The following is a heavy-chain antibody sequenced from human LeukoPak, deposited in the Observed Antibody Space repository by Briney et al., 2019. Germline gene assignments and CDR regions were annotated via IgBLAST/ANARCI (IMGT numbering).Heavy chain of an antibody. J-gene: IGHJ4*02. CDR3: ARFGYSGWNLEY. D-gene: IGHD5-12*01. CDR2: INQGGSVT. V-gene: IGHV3-7*01. CDR1: GFTFTDFW. Sequence: PGGSLRLSCAASGFTFTDFWMTWVRQAPGKGLEWVSNINQGGSVTYYVDSVKGRFTISRDDAKSSLYVQMNSLRDEDTAVYYCARFGYSGWNLEYWGQGTLVTVSS.